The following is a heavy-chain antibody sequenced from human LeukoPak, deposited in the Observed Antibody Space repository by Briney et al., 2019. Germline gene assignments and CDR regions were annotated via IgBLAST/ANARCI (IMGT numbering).Heavy chain of an antibody. CDR2: IYYSGST. CDR3: ARGGTSSAAAPFDY. V-gene: IGHV4-31*03. J-gene: IGHJ4*02. Sequence: PSETLSLTCIFSVGPFSMGGYYGAWIRRPPGKGREGFGYIYYSGSTYYNPSLKSRVTISVDTSKNQFSLKLSSVTAADTAVYYCARGGTSSAAAPFDYWGQGTLVTVSS. D-gene: IGHD6-13*01. CDR1: VGPFSMGGYY.